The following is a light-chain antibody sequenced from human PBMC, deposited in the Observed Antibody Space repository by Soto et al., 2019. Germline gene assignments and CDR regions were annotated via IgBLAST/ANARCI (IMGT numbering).Light chain of an antibody. Sequence: QSALAQPASVSGSPGQSITISCTGTSSDVGGYNFVSWYQQHPGKAPKLMIFDVSNRPSGVSNRFSGSKSGNTASLTISGLQAEDEADYYCSSYKYRGTSELVFGGGTKLTVL. CDR3: SSYKYRGTSELV. CDR2: DVS. CDR1: SSDVGGYNF. V-gene: IGLV2-14*01. J-gene: IGLJ2*01.